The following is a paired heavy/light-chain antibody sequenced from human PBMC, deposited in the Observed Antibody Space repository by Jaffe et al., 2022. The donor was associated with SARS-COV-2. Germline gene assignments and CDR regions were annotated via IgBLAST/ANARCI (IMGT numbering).Light chain of an antibody. V-gene: IGKV1-39*01. Sequence: DIQMTQSPSSLSASVGDRITITCRASQSIDNYLNWHHQTPGKAPKLLIYAASSLESGVPSRFSGSRSGTDFTLTISSLQPEDFGTYYCQQCYSSPLTFGAGTKVEIK. CDR1: QSIDNY. J-gene: IGKJ4*01. CDR2: AAS. CDR3: QQCYSSPLT.
Heavy chain of an antibody. J-gene: IGHJ4*02. D-gene: IGHD1-1*01. Sequence: EVQLVESGGGLVKPGGSLRLSCAASGFAFSSYSMNWVRQAPGKGLEWVSSISSSWKYIYYADSVKGRFTISRDNAKNSLYLQMNSLRADDTAVYYCARQSEGAWNELFWGRGTLVTVSS. CDR2: ISSSWKYI. V-gene: IGHV3-21*01. CDR3: ARQSEGAWNELF. CDR1: GFAFSSYS.